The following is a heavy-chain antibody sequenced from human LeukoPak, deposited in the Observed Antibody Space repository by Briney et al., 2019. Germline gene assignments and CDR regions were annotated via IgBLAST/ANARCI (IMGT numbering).Heavy chain of an antibody. D-gene: IGHD5-18*01. CDR3: ARGLRGYSYGYNWFDP. Sequence: PGGSLRLSCAASGFTFSNYVMSWVRQAPAKGLEWVSGISSSGVSTYYADSVKGRFTISRDNSKNTLYLQMNSLRAEDTAVYYCARGLRGYSYGYNWFDPWGQGTLVTVSS. CDR2: ISSSGVST. V-gene: IGHV3-23*01. J-gene: IGHJ5*02. CDR1: GFTFSNYV.